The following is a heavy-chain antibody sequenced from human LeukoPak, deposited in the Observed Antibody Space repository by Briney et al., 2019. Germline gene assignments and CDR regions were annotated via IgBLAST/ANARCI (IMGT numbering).Heavy chain of an antibody. Sequence: PGGSLRLSCAASGFTFSSYGMHWVRQAPGKGLEWVAVIWYDGSNKYYADSVKGRFTISRDNSKNTLYLQMNSLRAEDTAVYYCARATPYDSSGYYYQFDYWGQGTLVTVSS. CDR1: GFTFSSYG. V-gene: IGHV3-33*01. CDR2: IWYDGSNK. D-gene: IGHD3-22*01. CDR3: ARATPYDSSGYYYQFDY. J-gene: IGHJ4*02.